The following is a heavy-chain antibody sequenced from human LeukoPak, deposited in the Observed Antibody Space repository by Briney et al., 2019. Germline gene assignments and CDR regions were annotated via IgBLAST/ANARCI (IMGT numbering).Heavy chain of an antibody. J-gene: IGHJ4*02. CDR1: GYTFTSYG. V-gene: IGHV1-46*01. Sequence: GASVKVSCKASGYTFTSYGISWVRQAPGQGLEWMGIINPSGGSTSYARKFQGRVTMTRDTSTSTVYMELSSLRSEDTAVYYCARSGVVVTATYDYWGQGTLVTVSS. CDR2: INPSGGST. CDR3: ARSGVVVTATYDY. D-gene: IGHD2-21*02.